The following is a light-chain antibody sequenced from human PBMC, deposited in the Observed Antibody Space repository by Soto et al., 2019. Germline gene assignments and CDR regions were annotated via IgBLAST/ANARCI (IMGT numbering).Light chain of an antibody. V-gene: IGLV7-46*01. Sequence: VVTQEPSLTVSPGGTVTLTCGSSTGAVTSGHYPYWFQQKPGQAPRTLIYDTSNKHSWTPARFSGSLLGGKAALTLSGAQPEDEAEYYCLLSYSGARPVVFGGGTTLTVL. CDR2: DTS. J-gene: IGLJ2*01. CDR3: LLSYSGARPVV. CDR1: TGAVTSGHY.